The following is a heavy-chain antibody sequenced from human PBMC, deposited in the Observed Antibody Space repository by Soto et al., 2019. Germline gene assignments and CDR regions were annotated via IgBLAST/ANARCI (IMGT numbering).Heavy chain of an antibody. D-gene: IGHD6-6*01. J-gene: IGHJ6*02. CDR2: ISSSSSYI. Sequence: GGSLRLSCAASGFTFSSYSMNWGRQAPGRGLEWVSSISSSSSYIYYADSVKGRFTISRDNAKNSLYLQMNSLRAEDTAVYYCAREPKYSSSWGDYYYYYGMDVWGQGTTVTVSS. CDR1: GFTFSSYS. CDR3: AREPKYSSSWGDYYYYYGMDV. V-gene: IGHV3-21*01.